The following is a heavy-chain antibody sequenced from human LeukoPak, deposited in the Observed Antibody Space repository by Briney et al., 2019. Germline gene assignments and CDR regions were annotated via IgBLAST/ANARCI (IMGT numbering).Heavy chain of an antibody. Sequence: GGSLRLSCAASGFTFSSYSMNWVRQAPGEGLEWVSSISSSSYIYYAGSVKGRFTISRDNAKNSLYLQMTSLRAEDTAVYYCTRATVTVGVTLDYYYYYYMAVWGKGTTVTVSS. V-gene: IGHV3-21*01. CDR1: GFTFSSYS. CDR3: TRATVTVGVTLDYYYYYYMAV. D-gene: IGHD4-11*01. J-gene: IGHJ6*03. CDR2: ISSSSYI.